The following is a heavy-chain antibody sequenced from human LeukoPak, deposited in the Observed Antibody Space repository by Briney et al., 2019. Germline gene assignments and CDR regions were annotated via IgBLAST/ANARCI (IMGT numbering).Heavy chain of an antibody. V-gene: IGHV4-59*01. D-gene: IGHD2-21*02. CDR2: IYYSGST. CDR3: ARAICGGDCYSGIPFDY. J-gene: IGHJ4*02. CDR1: GGSISSYY. Sequence: SETLSLTCTVSGGSISSYYWSWIRQPPGKGLEWIGYIYYSGSTNYNPSLKSRVTISVDTSKNQFSLKLSSVTAADTAVYYCARAICGGDCYSGIPFDYWGQGTLVTVSS.